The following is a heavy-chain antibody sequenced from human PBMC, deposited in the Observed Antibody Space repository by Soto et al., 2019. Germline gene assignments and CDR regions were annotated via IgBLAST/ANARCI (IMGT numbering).Heavy chain of an antibody. Sequence: GGSLRLSCAASGFSFSIYGMHGVRQAPGKGLEWGAVIWYDGSNKYYADSVKGRFTISRDNSKNTLYLQMNSLRAEDTAVYYCARDYYDSSGQGAFDIWGQGTMVTVSS. V-gene: IGHV3-33*01. J-gene: IGHJ3*02. D-gene: IGHD3-22*01. CDR1: GFSFSIYG. CDR3: ARDYYDSSGQGAFDI. CDR2: IWYDGSNK.